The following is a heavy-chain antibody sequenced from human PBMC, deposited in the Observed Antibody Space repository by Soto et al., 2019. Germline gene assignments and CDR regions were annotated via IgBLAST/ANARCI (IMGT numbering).Heavy chain of an antibody. V-gene: IGHV1-69*13. CDR3: ARDKRGDGYNYSGS. CDR2: IIPIFGTA. CDR1: GGTFSSYA. Sequence: VASVKVSCKASGGTFSSYAISWVRQAPGQGLEWMGGIIPIFGTANYAQKFQGRVTITADESTSTAYMELSSLRSEDTAVYYCARDKRGDGYNYSGSWGQGTLVTVSS. D-gene: IGHD5-12*01. J-gene: IGHJ4*02.